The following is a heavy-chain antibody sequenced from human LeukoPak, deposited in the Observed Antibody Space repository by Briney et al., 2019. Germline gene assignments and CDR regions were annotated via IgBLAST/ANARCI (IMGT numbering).Heavy chain of an antibody. CDR1: GGSISCGDYY. D-gene: IGHD2-15*01. CDR2: IFYSGNT. V-gene: IGHV4-30-4*01. J-gene: IGHJ5*02. CDR3: ARSDIVVVVAATEVRWFDP. Sequence: SETLSLTCTVSGGSISCGDYYWSWIRQPPGKGLKWIGYIFYSGNTYYNPSLKSRVTISVDTSKNQFSLKLSSVTAADTAVYYCARSDIVVVVAATEVRWFDPWGQGTLVTVSS.